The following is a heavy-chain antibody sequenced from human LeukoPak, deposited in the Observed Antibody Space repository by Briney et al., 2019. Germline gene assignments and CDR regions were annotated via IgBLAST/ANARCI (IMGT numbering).Heavy chain of an antibody. Sequence: ASVKVSCKASGYTFTSYAMNWVRQAPGQGLEWMGWINTNTGDPTYAQGFTGRFVFSLDTSVSTAYLQISSLKAEDTAVYYCARPRYGSGSYVFDYWGQGALVTVSS. CDR1: GYTFTSYA. D-gene: IGHD3-10*01. J-gene: IGHJ4*02. CDR2: INTNTGDP. CDR3: ARPRYGSGSYVFDY. V-gene: IGHV7-4-1*02.